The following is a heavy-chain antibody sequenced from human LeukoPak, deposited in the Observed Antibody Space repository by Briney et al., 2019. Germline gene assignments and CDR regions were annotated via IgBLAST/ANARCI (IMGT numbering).Heavy chain of an antibody. D-gene: IGHD2-8*02. CDR2: IYYSGST. Sequence: SETLSLTCTVSGGSIRSYCWSWIRQPPGKGLEWIGYIYYSGSTNYNPSLRRRVTMSVDISKDQFSLKLTSVTASDTAVYFCARHTGLNWFDPWGQGTLVTVYS. V-gene: IGHV4-59*08. J-gene: IGHJ5*02. CDR3: ARHTGLNWFDP. CDR1: GGSIRSYC.